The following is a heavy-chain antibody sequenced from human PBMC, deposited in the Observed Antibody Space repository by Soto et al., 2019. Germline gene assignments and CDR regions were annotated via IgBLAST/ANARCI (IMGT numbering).Heavy chain of an antibody. D-gene: IGHD6-25*01. J-gene: IGHJ3*02. CDR1: GSTFTAYW. Sequence: GESLKISCKGSGSTFTAYWIGWVRQMPGKGLEWMGIIYPGDSDTRYSPSFQGQVTISADKSISTAYLQWSSLKASDTAMFYCARGGYSGNSKDPFYIWGPGTMVTVSS. CDR3: ARGGYSGNSKDPFYI. V-gene: IGHV5-51*01. CDR2: IYPGDSDT.